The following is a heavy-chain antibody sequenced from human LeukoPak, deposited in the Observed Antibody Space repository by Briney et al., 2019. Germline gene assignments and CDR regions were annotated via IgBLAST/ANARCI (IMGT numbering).Heavy chain of an antibody. J-gene: IGHJ4*02. V-gene: IGHV3-30*02. D-gene: IGHD3-16*02. Sequence: PGGSLRLSCAASGFTFSSYGMHWVRQAPGKGLEWVAFIRYDGSNKYYADSVKGRFTISRDNSKNTLYLQMNSLRAEDTAVYYCAKGDRLLMITFGGVIVEPFDYWGQGTLVTVSS. CDR1: GFTFSSYG. CDR2: IRYDGSNK. CDR3: AKGDRLLMITFGGVIVEPFDY.